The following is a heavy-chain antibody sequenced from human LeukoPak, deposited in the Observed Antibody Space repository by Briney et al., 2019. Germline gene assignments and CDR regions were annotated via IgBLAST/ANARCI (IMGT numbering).Heavy chain of an antibody. V-gene: IGHV3-74*01. Sequence: PGGSLRLSCAASGFTFSGHWMHWVRQAPGKGLVWVSRINSDGRSTTYADSVKGRFTISRDNAKNTLYLQVNSLRAEDTAVYYCARGWYNHHDSRGYDSFDYWGQGTLVTVSS. D-gene: IGHD3-22*01. CDR2: INSDGRST. CDR3: ARGWYNHHDSRGYDSFDY. CDR1: GFTFSGHW. J-gene: IGHJ4*02.